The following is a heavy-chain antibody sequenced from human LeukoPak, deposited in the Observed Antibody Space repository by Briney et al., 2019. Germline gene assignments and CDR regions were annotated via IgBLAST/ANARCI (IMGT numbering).Heavy chain of an antibody. CDR1: GGTFSSYA. V-gene: IGHV1-69*04. CDR3: ARSVRGVTNFYYNALDV. D-gene: IGHD3-10*01. Sequence: SVKVSCKASGGTFSSYAISWVRQAPGQGPEWMGRIIPILAITTYARKFQGRVTITADQSTNTAYLEVSSLRSEDTAVYYCARSVRGVTNFYYNALDVWGQGTTVTVSS. J-gene: IGHJ6*02. CDR2: IIPILAIT.